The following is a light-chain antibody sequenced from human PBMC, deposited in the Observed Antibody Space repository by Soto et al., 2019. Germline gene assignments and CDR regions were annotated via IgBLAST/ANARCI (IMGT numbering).Light chain of an antibody. CDR3: QQYNNCPPLT. CDR1: QSVSSK. Sequence: EIVMTQSPATLSVSPGERATLSCRASQSVSSKLAWYQQKPGQAPRLLIHGASTRATGIPARFSGSGSGIEFTLTIGSLQSEDFAVYYCQQYNNCPPLTFGGGTKVEIK. J-gene: IGKJ4*01. V-gene: IGKV3-15*01. CDR2: GAS.